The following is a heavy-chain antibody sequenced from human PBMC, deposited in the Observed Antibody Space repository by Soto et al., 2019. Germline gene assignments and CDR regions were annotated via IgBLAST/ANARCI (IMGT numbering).Heavy chain of an antibody. V-gene: IGHV4-28*01. CDR1: DYPVSSRSW. J-gene: IGHJ4*02. CDR2: TAYSGTT. Sequence: SETLSLTCAVSDYPVSSRSWWGWIRQPPGKGLEWIGYTAYSGTTYYNPSLKSRVTMSVDTSKNQFSLKMTSVTAVDTAVYYCARTTLRRGHFDYWGQGTLVTVSS. CDR3: ARTTLRRGHFDY. D-gene: IGHD3-10*01.